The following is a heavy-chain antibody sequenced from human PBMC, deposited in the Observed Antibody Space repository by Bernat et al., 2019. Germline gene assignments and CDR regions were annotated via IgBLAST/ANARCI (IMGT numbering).Heavy chain of an antibody. CDR2: ISGVGDSA. CDR3: AKDVRSTCYYYYGVDV. J-gene: IGHJ6*02. CDR1: GFTFSNYA. V-gene: IGHV3-23*01. Sequence: EGQLFESGGGLVQLGGSLRLFCAASGFTFSNYAMSWVRQAPGKGLEWVSGISGVGDSAYYRDSVKGRFSMSRDNTMNTLHLQMNGLGAEDTAVYYGAKDVRSTCYYYYGVDVWGQGTTITVS.